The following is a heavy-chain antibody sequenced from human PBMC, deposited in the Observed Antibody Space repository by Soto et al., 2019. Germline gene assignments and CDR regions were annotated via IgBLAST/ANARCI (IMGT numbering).Heavy chain of an antibody. CDR1: DDSFRGADYY. D-gene: IGHD6-19*01. CDR3: ARGHGYIDGWRTFDF. CDR2: TYYNGDT. J-gene: IGHJ4*02. Sequence: TLSLTCTVSDDSFRGADYYWSWIRQPLGKGPEWIGYTYYNGDTKYNPALKSRVTMSVDTSKNQFSLRLSSVTAADTAVYFCARGHGYIDGWRTFDFWGRGILVTVSS. V-gene: IGHV4-30-4*01.